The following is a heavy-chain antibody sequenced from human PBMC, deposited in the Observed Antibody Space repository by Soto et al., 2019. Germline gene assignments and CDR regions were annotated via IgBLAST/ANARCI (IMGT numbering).Heavy chain of an antibody. CDR1: GGSISSSSYY. V-gene: IGHV4-39*01. D-gene: IGHD3-10*01. CDR2: IYYSGST. Sequence: SETLSLTCTVSGGSISSSSYYWGWIRQPPGKGLEWIGSIYYSGSTYYNPSLKSRVTISVDTSKNQFSLKLSSVTAADTAVYYCASPFTVRGASYGMDVCGQGTTVTVSS. J-gene: IGHJ6*02. CDR3: ASPFTVRGASYGMDV.